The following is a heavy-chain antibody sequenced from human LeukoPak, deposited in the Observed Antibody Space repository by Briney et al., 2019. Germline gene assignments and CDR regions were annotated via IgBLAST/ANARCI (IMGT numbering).Heavy chain of an antibody. CDR3: ARDGATRGDAFDI. CDR1: GGSISSYY. V-gene: IGHV4-59*01. Sequence: SVTLSLTCTVSGGSISSYYWSWIREPPGKGLEWIGYIYYSGSTNYNPSLKSRVTISVDTSKNQFSLKLSSVTAADTAVYYCARDGATRGDAFDIWGQGTMVTVSS. D-gene: IGHD1-26*01. CDR2: IYYSGST. J-gene: IGHJ3*02.